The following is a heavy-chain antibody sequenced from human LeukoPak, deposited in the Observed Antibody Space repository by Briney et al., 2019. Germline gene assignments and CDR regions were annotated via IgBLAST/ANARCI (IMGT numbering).Heavy chain of an antibody. V-gene: IGHV3-30*18. D-gene: IGHD6-13*01. J-gene: IGHJ3*02. CDR1: GFSFSSYG. CDR2: ISYDGSNK. CDR3: AKLSSIAAAAVDAFDI. Sequence: GESLRLSCLVSGFSFSSYGMHWVRQAPGKGLEWVAVISYDGSNKYYADSVKGRFTISRDNSKNTLYLQMNSLRAEDTAVYYCAKLSSIAAAAVDAFDIWGQGTMVTVSS.